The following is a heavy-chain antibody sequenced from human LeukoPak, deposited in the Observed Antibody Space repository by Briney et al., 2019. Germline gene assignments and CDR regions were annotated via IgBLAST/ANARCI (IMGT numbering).Heavy chain of an antibody. CDR2: ISGSGGST. Sequence: GGSLRLSCAASGFTFSSYGMSWVRQAPGKGLEWVSGISGSGGSTYYADSVKGRFTISRDNSKSTLYLQMNSLRAEDTAVYYCAREIIGGASFLDYWGQGTLVTVSS. CDR3: AREIIGGASFLDY. CDR1: GFTFSSYG. V-gene: IGHV3-23*01. J-gene: IGHJ4*02. D-gene: IGHD1-26*01.